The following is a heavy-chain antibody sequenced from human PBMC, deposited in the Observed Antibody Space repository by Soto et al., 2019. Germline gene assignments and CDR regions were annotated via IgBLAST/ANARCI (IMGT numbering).Heavy chain of an antibody. D-gene: IGHD5-12*01. Sequence: PSETLSLTCTLSGGSISSGDYYWSWIRQPPGKGLEWIGYIYYSGSTYYNPSLKSRVTISVDTSKNQFSLKLSSVTAADTAVYYCARGPKRLGRGYSGYDSGYNWFDPWGQGTLVNVSS. CDR1: GGSISSGDYY. CDR3: ARGPKRLGRGYSGYDSGYNWFDP. J-gene: IGHJ5*02. CDR2: IYYSGST. V-gene: IGHV4-30-4*01.